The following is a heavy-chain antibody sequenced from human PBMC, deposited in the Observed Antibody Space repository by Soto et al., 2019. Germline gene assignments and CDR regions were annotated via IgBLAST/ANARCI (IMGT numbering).Heavy chain of an antibody. Sequence: GRSLSLSCAAAGFTFGSYGMHWLRQAPGKGLEWVAVISYDGSNKYFADSVKGRFTISRDKSKNTLYLQMNSLRAEDTAVYYCAKDPECTNGVCYSFLDDYFDYWGQGTLVTVSS. J-gene: IGHJ4*02. CDR2: ISYDGSNK. CDR3: AKDPECTNGVCYSFLDDYFDY. CDR1: GFTFGSYG. D-gene: IGHD2-8*01. V-gene: IGHV3-30*18.